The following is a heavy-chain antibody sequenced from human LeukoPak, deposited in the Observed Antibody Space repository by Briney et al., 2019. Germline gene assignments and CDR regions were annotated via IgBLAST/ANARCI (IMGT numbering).Heavy chain of an antibody. CDR2: VYYIGST. CDR3: ARGDGAARRGYYYYYMDV. CDR1: GGSISSGDYY. Sequence: SQTLSLTCTVSGGSISSGDYYWSWIRQPPGTGLEWLGYVYYIGSTYYNPSLKSRVTISVDTSKNQFSLKLSSVTAAETAVYYCARGDGAARRGYYYYYMDVWGKGTTVTVS. V-gene: IGHV4-30-4*08. D-gene: IGHD6-6*01. J-gene: IGHJ6*03.